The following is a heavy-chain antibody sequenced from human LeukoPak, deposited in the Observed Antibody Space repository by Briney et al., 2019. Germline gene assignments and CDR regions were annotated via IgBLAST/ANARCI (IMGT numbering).Heavy chain of an antibody. V-gene: IGHV1-69*13. CDR3: ARELRGYSYGYDY. J-gene: IGHJ4*02. D-gene: IGHD5-18*01. Sequence: GASVKVSCKASGYTFTGYYMHWVRQAPGQGLEWMGGIIPIFGTANYAQKFQGRVTITADESTSTAYMELSSLRSEDTAVYYCARELRGYSYGYDYWGQGTLVTVSS. CDR1: GYTFTGYY. CDR2: IIPIFGTA.